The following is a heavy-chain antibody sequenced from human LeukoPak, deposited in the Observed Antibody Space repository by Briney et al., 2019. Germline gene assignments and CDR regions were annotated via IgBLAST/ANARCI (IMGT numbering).Heavy chain of an antibody. CDR3: ASRCSSTRCYKFYYHDMDV. Sequence: PSETLSLTCAVYGGSFSGYYWSWIRQPPGKGLEWIGEINHSGSTNYNPSLKSRVTISVDTSKNQFSLKLSSVTAADTAVYYCASRCSSTRCYKFYYHDMDVWGQGTTVTVSS. CDR1: GGSFSGYY. J-gene: IGHJ6*02. CDR2: INHSGST. D-gene: IGHD2-2*02. V-gene: IGHV4-34*01.